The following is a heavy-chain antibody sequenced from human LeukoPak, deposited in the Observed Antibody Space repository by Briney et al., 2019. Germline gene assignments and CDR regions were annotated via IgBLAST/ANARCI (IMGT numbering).Heavy chain of an antibody. CDR3: ARDPPTEGYCSGGRCLHWYFDL. V-gene: IGHV4-4*07. D-gene: IGHD2-15*01. Sequence: SETLSLTCTVSAGSIGSYYWRWIRQPAGKGLEWIGRIFISGRTNYNPSLKSRVTMSVDTSKNQFSLRLSSVTAADTAVYYCARDPPTEGYCSGGRCLHWYFDLWGRGTLVTVSS. J-gene: IGHJ2*01. CDR1: AGSIGSYY. CDR2: IFISGRT.